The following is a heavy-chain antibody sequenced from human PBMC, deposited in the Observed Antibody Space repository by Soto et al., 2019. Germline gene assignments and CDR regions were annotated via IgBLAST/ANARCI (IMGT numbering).Heavy chain of an antibody. CDR2: VYYSGSS. Sequence: SETLSLTCSVSGDSISGGASFWSWIRQPPGKGLEWIANVYYSGSSYYNPSLKSRLTISVDTTKNQFSLQLKSMTAADTAVYYCAKLSCTSSTCYFPGWFDPWGQGTLCTVSS. CDR1: GDSISGGASF. CDR3: AKLSCTSSTCYFPGWFDP. D-gene: IGHD2-2*01. J-gene: IGHJ5*02. V-gene: IGHV4-31*03.